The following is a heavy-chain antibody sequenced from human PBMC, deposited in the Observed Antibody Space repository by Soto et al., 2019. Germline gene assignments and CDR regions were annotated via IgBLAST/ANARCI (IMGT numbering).Heavy chain of an antibody. J-gene: IGHJ4*02. D-gene: IGHD3-22*01. CDR2: ISYDGSNK. CDR1: RFTFSSYA. CDR3: AKGWSSGPYYLDY. V-gene: IGHV3-30*18. Sequence: QVQLVESGGGVVQPGRSLRLSCAASRFTFSSYAMHWVRQAPGKGLEWVAIISYDGSNKYYADSVKGRFTISRDNSKNTLYLQMDSLRAEDTAVYYCAKGWSSGPYYLDYWGQGTLVTVSS.